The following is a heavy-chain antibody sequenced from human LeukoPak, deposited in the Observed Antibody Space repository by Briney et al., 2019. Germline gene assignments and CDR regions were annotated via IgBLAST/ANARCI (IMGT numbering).Heavy chain of an antibody. J-gene: IGHJ4*02. V-gene: IGHV4-34*01. Sequence: SETLSLTCTVSGGSISSYYWSWIRQPPGKGLEWIGEINHSGSTNYNPSLKSRVTISVDTSKNQFSLKLSSVTAADTAVYYCARGLYDSSRFFDYWGQGTLVTVSS. CDR2: INHSGST. CDR3: ARGLYDSSRFFDY. D-gene: IGHD3-22*01. CDR1: GGSISSYY.